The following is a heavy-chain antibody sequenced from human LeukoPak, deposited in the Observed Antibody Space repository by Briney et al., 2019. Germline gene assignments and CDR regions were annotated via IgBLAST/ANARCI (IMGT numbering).Heavy chain of an antibody. D-gene: IGHD3-10*01. CDR1: GGSISSHY. CDR3: ARGRRGLLWFGSFDY. J-gene: IGHJ4*02. V-gene: IGHV4-4*07. Sequence: SETLSLTCNVSGGSISSHYWSWIRQPAGKGLEWIGRIYTSGSTNYNPSLKSRVTMSIDASKDQFSLRLSSVTAADTAVYHCARGRRGLLWFGSFDYWGQGTLVTVSS. CDR2: IYTSGST.